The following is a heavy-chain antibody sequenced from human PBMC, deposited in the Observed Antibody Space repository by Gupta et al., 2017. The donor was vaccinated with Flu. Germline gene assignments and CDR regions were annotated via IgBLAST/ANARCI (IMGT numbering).Heavy chain of an antibody. CDR1: GFRFSSQP. J-gene: IGHJ4*02. V-gene: IGHV3-23*01. CDR2: ISGSGGST. CDR3: AKEKDSSGWYVDF. D-gene: IGHD6-19*01. Sequence: VEVWDSGGGLVQSGGSLRLSCASPGFRFSSQPMSCARQGPGKGLEWVSVISGSGGSTYYEDAVKGRFTISRDNSKNTLYLQMNSLRAEGTAVYYCAKEKDSSGWYVDFWGQGTLVTVSS.